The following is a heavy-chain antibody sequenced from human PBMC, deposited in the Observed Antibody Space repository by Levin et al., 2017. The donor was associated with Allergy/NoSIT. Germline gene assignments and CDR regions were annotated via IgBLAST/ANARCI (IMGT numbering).Heavy chain of an antibody. Sequence: PGGSLRLSCAASGFTFSSYAMHWVRQAPGKGLEWVAVISYDGTNKYYADSVKGRFTISRDDSKNTLYLQMNSLRAEDTAVYYWGRGGLGGYHSGSYYKSFDYWGQGTLVTVSS. CDR2: ISYDGTNK. V-gene: IGHV3-30-3*01. D-gene: IGHD3-10*01. CDR3: GRGGLGGYHSGSYYKSFDY. J-gene: IGHJ4*02. CDR1: GFTFSSYA.